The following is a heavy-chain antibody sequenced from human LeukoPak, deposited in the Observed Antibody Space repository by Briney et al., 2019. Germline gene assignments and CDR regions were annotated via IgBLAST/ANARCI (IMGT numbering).Heavy chain of an antibody. CDR1: GFTFSSYA. Sequence: AGSLRLSCAASGFTFSSYAMHWVRQAPGKGLEWVAVISYDGSNKYYADSVKGRFTISRDNSKNTLYLQMNSLRAEDTAVYYCAREAGCSGGSCYRGFDYWGQGTLVTVSS. CDR3: AREAGCSGGSCYRGFDY. V-gene: IGHV3-30-3*01. D-gene: IGHD2-15*01. J-gene: IGHJ4*02. CDR2: ISYDGSNK.